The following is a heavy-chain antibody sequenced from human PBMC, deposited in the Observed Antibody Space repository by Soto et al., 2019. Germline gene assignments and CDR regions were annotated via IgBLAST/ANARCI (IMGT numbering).Heavy chain of an antibody. CDR1: GLSLSTSGVG. CDR3: VHSSKGLGRRAFDF. V-gene: IGHV2-5*02. Sequence: QITLKESGPTLGKPTQTLTLTCSISGLSLSTSGVGVGWIRQPPGKALEWLALIYWDDDKRYSPSLKTRLTITKDNSKNQVFLSMTNLDPVDTATYYFVHSSKGLGRRAFDFWGQGTMVTVSS. J-gene: IGHJ3*01. CDR2: IYWDDDK. D-gene: IGHD7-27*01.